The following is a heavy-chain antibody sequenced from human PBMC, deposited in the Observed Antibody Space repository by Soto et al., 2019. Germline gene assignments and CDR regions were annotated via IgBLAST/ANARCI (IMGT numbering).Heavy chain of an antibody. D-gene: IGHD3-16*01. CDR2: VYWDDDK. V-gene: IGHV2-5*02. Sequence: QITLNESGPALVKPTQTLTLTCTFSGFSLNTRDVGVGWIRQPPGKALEWLGVVYWDDDKTYSPSLKSRLTITKDTPKHQVVLRMTKMDPVDTATYYSAHCMGGVASFWCQGTLVTVSS. J-gene: IGHJ4*02. CDR1: GFSLNTRDVG. CDR3: AHCMGGVASF.